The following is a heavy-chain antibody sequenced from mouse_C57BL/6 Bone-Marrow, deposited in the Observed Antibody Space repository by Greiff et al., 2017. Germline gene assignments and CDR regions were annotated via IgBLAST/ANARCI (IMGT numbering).Heavy chain of an antibody. CDR2: IYPRSGNT. V-gene: IGHV1-81*01. D-gene: IGHD1-1*01. CDR3: ARYGDYYGSTYFDY. Sequence: QVQLKESGAELARPGASVKLSCKASGYTFTSYGISWVKQRTGQGLEWIGEIYPRSGNTYYNEKFKGKATLTADKSSSTAYMELRSLTSEDSAVYFCARYGDYYGSTYFDYWGQGTTLTVSS. CDR1: GYTFTSYG. J-gene: IGHJ2*01.